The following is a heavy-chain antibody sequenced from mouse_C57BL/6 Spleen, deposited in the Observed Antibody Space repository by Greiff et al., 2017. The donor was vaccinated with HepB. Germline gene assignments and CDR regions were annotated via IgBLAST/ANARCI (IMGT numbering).Heavy chain of an antibody. J-gene: IGHJ2*01. V-gene: IGHV1-52*01. D-gene: IGHD1-1*01. Sequence: VKLQQPGAELVRPGSSVKLSCKASGYTFTSYWMHWVKQRPIQGLEWIGNIDPSDSETHYNQKFKDKATLTVDKSSSTAYMQLSSLTSEDSAVYYCARSGLGYYGSSLDYWGQGTTLTVSS. CDR1: GYTFTSYW. CDR2: IDPSDSET. CDR3: ARSGLGYYGSSLDY.